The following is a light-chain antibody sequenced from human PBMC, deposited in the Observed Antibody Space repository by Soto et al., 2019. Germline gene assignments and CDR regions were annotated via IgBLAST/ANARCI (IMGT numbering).Light chain of an antibody. J-gene: IGKJ2*01. CDR2: GTS. CDR3: QLYGSSPLYS. V-gene: IGKV3-20*01. Sequence: EIVLTQSPGTLSLSPGERATLSCRTSQTVSSTYLAWYQQKRGQAPRLLIYGTSNRATGIPDRFSGSGSATDVTLTISRLEPEDFAVYHCQLYGSSPLYSFDQGTELEIK. CDR1: QTVSSTY.